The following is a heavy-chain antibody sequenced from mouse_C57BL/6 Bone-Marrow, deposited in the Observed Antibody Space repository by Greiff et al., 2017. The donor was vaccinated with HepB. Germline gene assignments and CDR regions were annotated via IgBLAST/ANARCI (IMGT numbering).Heavy chain of an antibody. V-gene: IGHV1-50*01. CDR3: ARPENY. CDR1: GYTFTSYW. J-gene: IGHJ2*01. Sequence: QVQLQQPGAELVKPGASVKLSCKASGYTFTSYWMQWVKQRPGQGLEWIGEIDPSDSYTNYNQKFKGKATLTVDTSSSTAYMQLSSLTSEDSAVYYCARPENYWGRGTTLTVSS. CDR2: IDPSDSYT.